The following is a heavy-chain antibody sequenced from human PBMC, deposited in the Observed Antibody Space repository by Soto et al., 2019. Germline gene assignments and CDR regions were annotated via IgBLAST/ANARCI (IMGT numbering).Heavy chain of an antibody. D-gene: IGHD6-19*01. CDR3: ARVSGGWYYFDY. J-gene: IGHJ4*02. Sequence: QVQLVRSGAEVKKPGASVKVSCKASGYTFTSYAMHWVRQAPGQRLEWMGWINAGNGNTKYSQKFQGRVTITRDTSASTAYMELSSLRSEDTAVYYCARVSGGWYYFDYWGQGTLVTVSS. V-gene: IGHV1-3*01. CDR2: INAGNGNT. CDR1: GYTFTSYA.